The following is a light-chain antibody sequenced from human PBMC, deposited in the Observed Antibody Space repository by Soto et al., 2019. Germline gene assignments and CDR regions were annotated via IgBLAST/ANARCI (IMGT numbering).Light chain of an antibody. CDR3: MQAAPWPYT. J-gene: IGKJ2*01. Sequence: DVVMTQSPLSLPVTLGQPASISCRSSQSLVYSDGNTYLNWFLQRPGQSPRRLIYKVSNRASGVPDRFSGSGSGTDFPLKISWVEAEDVGVYYCMQAAPWPYTFGQGTRLEIK. CDR2: KVS. V-gene: IGKV2-30*01. CDR1: QSLVYSDGNTY.